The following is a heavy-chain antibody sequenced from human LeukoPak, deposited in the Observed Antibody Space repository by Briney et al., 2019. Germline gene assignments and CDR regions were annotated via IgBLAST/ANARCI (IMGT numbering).Heavy chain of an antibody. CDR2: IYHSGTS. CDR3: ARVNMGATTLYWFDP. D-gene: IGHD1-26*01. V-gene: IGHV4-30-2*01. J-gene: IGHJ5*02. CDR1: ADSFSKDYYY. Sequence: SQTLSLTCTVSADSFSKDYYYWSWLRQPPGKGLEWLGYIYHSGTSYYNPSLQSRVSLSVDRSKNQFSLKLNSVTAADTAVYYCARVNMGATTLYWFDPWGQGTLVTVSS.